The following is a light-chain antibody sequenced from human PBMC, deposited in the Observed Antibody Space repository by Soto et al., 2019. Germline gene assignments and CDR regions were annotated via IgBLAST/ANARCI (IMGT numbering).Light chain of an antibody. V-gene: IGLV2-14*01. J-gene: IGLJ1*01. CDR3: SSYSISTAYL. CDR2: EVS. CDR1: SSDVGGYDY. Sequence: LTQPASVSGSPGQSITISCTGTSSDVGGYDYVSWYQLHPGKAPKLMVFEVSNRPSGVSYRFSGSKSGNTASLTISGLQAEDEADYFCSSYSISTAYLFGTGTKVTIL.